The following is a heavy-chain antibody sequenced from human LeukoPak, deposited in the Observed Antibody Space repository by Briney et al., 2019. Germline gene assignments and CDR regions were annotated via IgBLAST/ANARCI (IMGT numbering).Heavy chain of an antibody. D-gene: IGHD6-13*01. CDR2: IYHSGST. CDR3: ASFIAAAGIDY. V-gene: IGHV4-4*02. CDR1: RGSISSSNR. J-gene: IGHJ4*02. Sequence: SGTLSLTCAVSRGSISSSNRWSWLRQHPGKGLEWIGEIYHSGSTNYNPSLKSRVTISVDKSKNQFSLKLSSVTAADTAVYYCASFIAAAGIDYWGQGTLFTVSS.